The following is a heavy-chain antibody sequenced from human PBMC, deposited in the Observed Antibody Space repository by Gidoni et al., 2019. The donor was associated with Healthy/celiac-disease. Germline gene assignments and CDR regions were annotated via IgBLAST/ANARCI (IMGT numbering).Heavy chain of an antibody. CDR3: ARAITMVRGVIIGSYYGMDV. Sequence: QVQLVESGGGVVQPGRSLRLYCAASGFTFSSYGMHGVRQAPGKGLEWVAVIWYDGSNKYYADSVKGRFTISRDNSKNTLYLQMNSLRAEDTAVYYCARAITMVRGVIIGSYYGMDVWGQGTTVTVSS. V-gene: IGHV3-33*01. CDR1: GFTFSSYG. J-gene: IGHJ6*02. CDR2: IWYDGSNK. D-gene: IGHD3-10*01.